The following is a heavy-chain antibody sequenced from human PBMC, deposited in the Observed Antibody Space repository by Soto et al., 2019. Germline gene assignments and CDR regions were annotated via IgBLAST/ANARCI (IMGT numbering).Heavy chain of an antibody. D-gene: IGHD5-12*01. V-gene: IGHV3-30*03. CDR1: GFTFSDYG. Sequence: GGSLRLSCAASGFTFSDYGMHWVRQTPGKGLEWVAVISSDGSHDFYTDSVKGRFTISRDNSKNTLYLQMNSLRTEDTAVYYCTASGYDAFVHYWGQGTLVTVSS. J-gene: IGHJ4*02. CDR3: TASGYDAFVHY. CDR2: ISSDGSHD.